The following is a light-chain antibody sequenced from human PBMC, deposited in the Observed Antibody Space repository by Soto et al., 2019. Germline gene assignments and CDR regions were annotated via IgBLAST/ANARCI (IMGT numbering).Light chain of an antibody. J-gene: IGKJ1*01. CDR3: YQYGSTPPT. V-gene: IGKV3-15*01. CDR2: GAS. Sequence: EIVMTQSPATLSVSPGERATLACRASQSVRSNLAWYQQKPGQAPRLLIYGASTRATAIPARFSGSGSGTEFTLTISRLEPEDFVVFYCYQYGSTPPTFGQGTKVDIK. CDR1: QSVRSN.